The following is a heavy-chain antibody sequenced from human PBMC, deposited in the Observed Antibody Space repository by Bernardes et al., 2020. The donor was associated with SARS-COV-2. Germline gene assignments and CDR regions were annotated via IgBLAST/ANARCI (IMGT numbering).Heavy chain of an antibody. Sequence: ASVKVSCKSSGYTFTNYGINWVRQAPGQGLEWMAWIGVYNDVRKYAEKFQGRVTMTTDTSTSTAYLELGSLTSDDTAVYYCARDGNVVVQ. CDR3: ARDGNVVVQ. CDR1: GYTFTNYG. CDR2: IGVYNDVR. V-gene: IGHV1-18*04. D-gene: IGHD1-1*01. J-gene: IGHJ1*01.